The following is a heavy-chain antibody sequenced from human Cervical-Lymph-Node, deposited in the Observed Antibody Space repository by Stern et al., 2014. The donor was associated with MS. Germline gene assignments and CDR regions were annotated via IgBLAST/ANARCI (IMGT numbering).Heavy chain of an antibody. Sequence: QVQLEESGAEVKKPGASVVVSCKASGYTFTDHYIQWVRQAPGQALDWMGVINPSGGSTTNAKKFQGSVTMTRDSSTSTVHMELSSLRSEDTAVYYCARGTGYSYYFDYWGQGTLVTVSS. D-gene: IGHD3/OR15-3a*01. CDR2: INPSGGST. J-gene: IGHJ4*02. CDR1: GYTFTDHY. CDR3: ARGTGYSYYFDY. V-gene: IGHV1-46*01.